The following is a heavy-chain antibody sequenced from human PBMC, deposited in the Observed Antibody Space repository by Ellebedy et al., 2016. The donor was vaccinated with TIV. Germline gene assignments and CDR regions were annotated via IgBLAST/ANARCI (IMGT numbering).Heavy chain of an antibody. CDR2: INSNSGGT. D-gene: IGHD1-26*01. J-gene: IGHJ6*02. CDR1: GHTFRGYY. V-gene: IGHV1-2*02. Sequence: ASVKVSCKASGHTFRGYYIHWVRQAPGQGLEWMGWINSNSGGTNYAQKFQGRVTMTTETSISTAYMELSRLRSDDTAMYYCARDEVVGANRGYQFYGMDVWGQGTTVTVSS. CDR3: ARDEVVGANRGYQFYGMDV.